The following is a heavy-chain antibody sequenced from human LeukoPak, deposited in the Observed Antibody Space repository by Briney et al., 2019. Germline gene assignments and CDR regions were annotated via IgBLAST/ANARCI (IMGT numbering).Heavy chain of an antibody. V-gene: IGHV3-23*01. Sequence: GGSLRLSCVASGFTFSGYAMSWVRQAPGKGLEWVSAISGSGGSTFYADSVKGRFTISRDNSKNTLYLQMNSLRAEDTAVYSCATARRSTVVTLFDYWGQGTLVTVSS. CDR2: ISGSGGST. D-gene: IGHD4-23*01. J-gene: IGHJ4*02. CDR1: GFTFSGYA. CDR3: ATARRSTVVTLFDY.